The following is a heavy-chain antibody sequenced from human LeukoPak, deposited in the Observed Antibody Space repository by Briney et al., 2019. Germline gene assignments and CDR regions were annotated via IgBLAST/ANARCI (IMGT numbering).Heavy chain of an antibody. D-gene: IGHD6-13*01. V-gene: IGHV4-34*01. CDR1: GGSFSGYY. CDR3: AVERYSRALGPFDP. J-gene: IGHJ5*02. CDR2: INHSGST. Sequence: SETLSLTCAVYGGSFSGYYWSWIRQPPGKGLEWIGEINHSGSTNYNPSLKSRVTISVDTSKNQFSLKLSSVTAADTAVYYCAVERYSRALGPFDPWGQGTLVTVSS.